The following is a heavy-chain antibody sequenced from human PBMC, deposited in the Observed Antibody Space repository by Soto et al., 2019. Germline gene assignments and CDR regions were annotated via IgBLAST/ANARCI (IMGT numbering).Heavy chain of an antibody. J-gene: IGHJ4*01. V-gene: IGHV6-1*01. CDR1: GDSVYSNSAG. CDR2: TYYRSKWYY. Sequence: SQTLSLPCAITGDSVYSNSAGLSWVRQSPSRGLEWLGRTYYRSKWYYEYAVSVRGRITINPDTSKNQYSLHLNSVTPEDTAVYFCARGEQYSGRIFDYWCQGTLVTVSS. CDR3: ARGEQYSGRIFDY. D-gene: IGHD1-26*01.